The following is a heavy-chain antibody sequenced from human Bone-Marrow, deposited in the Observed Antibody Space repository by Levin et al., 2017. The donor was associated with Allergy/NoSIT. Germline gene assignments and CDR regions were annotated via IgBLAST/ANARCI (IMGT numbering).Heavy chain of an antibody. CDR3: ARSLSSGWRWDYYYGLDV. CDR2: ISFDGTNN. Sequence: GESLKISCAASGFTFNSFAMHWVRQAPGKGLEWVAVISFDGTNNYYADSVKGRFTISRDNSKNTLYLLMNSLKAEDTAVYYCARSLSSGWRWDYYYGLDVWGQGTTVTVSS. J-gene: IGHJ6*02. V-gene: IGHV3-30*04. CDR1: GFTFNSFA. D-gene: IGHD6-19*01.